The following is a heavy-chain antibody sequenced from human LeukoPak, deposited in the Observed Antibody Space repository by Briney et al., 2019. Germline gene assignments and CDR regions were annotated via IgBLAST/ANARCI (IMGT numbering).Heavy chain of an antibody. CDR3: ARGGSYPGC. Sequence: PGGSLRLSCAASGFTFSSYAMSWVRQAPGKGLGWVAKIKQDGSEEYYVDSVKGRFTISRDNAKNSLFLQMNSLRVEDTAIYYCARGGSYPGCWGQGTLVTVSS. J-gene: IGHJ4*02. CDR2: IKQDGSEE. D-gene: IGHD1-26*01. CDR1: GFTFSSYA. V-gene: IGHV3-7*03.